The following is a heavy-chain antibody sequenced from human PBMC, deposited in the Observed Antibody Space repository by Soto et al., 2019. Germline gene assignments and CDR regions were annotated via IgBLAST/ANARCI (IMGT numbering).Heavy chain of an antibody. Sequence: SETLSLTCTVSGGSISSSSYYWGWIRQPPGKGLEWIGSIYYSGSTYYNPSLKSRVTMSVDTSKNQFSLKLSSVTAADTAVYYCARRGSSGWYFYWGQGTLVTVSS. D-gene: IGHD6-19*01. CDR2: IYYSGST. CDR3: ARRGSSGWYFY. J-gene: IGHJ4*02. V-gene: IGHV4-39*01. CDR1: GGSISSSSYY.